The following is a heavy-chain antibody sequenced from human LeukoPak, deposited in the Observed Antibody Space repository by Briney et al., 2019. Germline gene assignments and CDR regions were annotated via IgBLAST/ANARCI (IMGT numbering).Heavy chain of an antibody. Sequence: GGSLRLSCAASGFTFSSYWMSWVRQAPGKGLEWVANIKQDGSEKYYVDSVKGRFTISRDNAKNSLFLQMNSLRGEDTAVYYCARGPQFQLVPIDYWGQGTLVTVSS. D-gene: IGHD6-6*01. CDR2: IKQDGSEK. CDR3: ARGPQFQLVPIDY. J-gene: IGHJ4*02. CDR1: GFTFSSYW. V-gene: IGHV3-7*04.